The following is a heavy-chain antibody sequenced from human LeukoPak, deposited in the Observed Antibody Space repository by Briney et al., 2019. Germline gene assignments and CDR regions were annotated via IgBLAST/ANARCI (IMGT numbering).Heavy chain of an antibody. V-gene: IGHV1-2*02. CDR3: ALLFSSTWYRFDS. J-gene: IGHJ4*02. D-gene: IGHD6-13*01. Sequence: ASVKVSCKAAGYTFNDYYIHWVRQAPGQGLEWMGWVNPNSGDTNHAHKFQGRVTMTSDTSISTAYMDLNRVRSDDTAVYYCALLFSSTWYRFDSWGQGTLVTVSS. CDR2: VNPNSGDT. CDR1: GYTFNDYY.